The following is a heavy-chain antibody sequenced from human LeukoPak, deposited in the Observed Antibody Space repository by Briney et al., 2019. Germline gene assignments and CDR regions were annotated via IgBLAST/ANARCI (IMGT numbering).Heavy chain of an antibody. Sequence: ASVKVSCKASGYTFTGYYMHWVRQAPGQGLEWMGWINPNSGGTNYAQKFQGRVTMTRDTSISTAYMELSRLRSDDTAVYYCARERPAAAIGNAFDIWGQGTMVTVSS. CDR2: INPNSGGT. CDR1: GYTFTGYY. CDR3: ARERPAAAIGNAFDI. J-gene: IGHJ3*02. V-gene: IGHV1-2*02. D-gene: IGHD2-2*01.